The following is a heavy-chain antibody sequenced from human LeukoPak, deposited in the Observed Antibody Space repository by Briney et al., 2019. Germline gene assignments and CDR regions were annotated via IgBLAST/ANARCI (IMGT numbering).Heavy chain of an antibody. CDR2: ISSSSSYI. Sequence: GRSLRLSCAASGFTFSSYSMNWVRQAPGKGLEWVSSISSSSSYIYYADSVKGRFTISRDNAKNSLYLQMNSLRAEDTAVYYCARDRNDFWSGYPYYYYYGMDVWGQGTTVTVSS. CDR3: ARDRNDFWSGYPYYYYYGMDV. D-gene: IGHD3-3*01. CDR1: GFTFSSYS. J-gene: IGHJ6*02. V-gene: IGHV3-21*01.